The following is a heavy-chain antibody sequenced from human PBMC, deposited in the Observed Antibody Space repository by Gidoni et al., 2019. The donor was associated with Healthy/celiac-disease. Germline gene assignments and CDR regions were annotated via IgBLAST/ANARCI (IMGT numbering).Heavy chain of an antibody. CDR2: IYYSGST. CDR3: ARVMAIVVVPAAEGHDAFDI. Sequence: QVQLQESGPGLVKPSETLSLTCTVSGGSISSYYWSWIRQPPGKGLEWIGYIYYSGSTNYNPSLKSRVTISVDTSKNQFSLKLSSVTAADTAVYYCARVMAIVVVPAAEGHDAFDIWGQETMVTVSS. CDR1: GGSISSYY. J-gene: IGHJ3*02. D-gene: IGHD2-2*01. V-gene: IGHV4-59*01.